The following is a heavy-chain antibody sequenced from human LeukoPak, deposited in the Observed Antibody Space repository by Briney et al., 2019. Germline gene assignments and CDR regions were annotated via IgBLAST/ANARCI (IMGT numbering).Heavy chain of an antibody. Sequence: GESLKISCKGSGYNFTNYWIAWVRQMPGKGLEWMGIVYPGDSDIRYSPSFQGQVTISADKSINTAYLQWSSLKASDSAMYYCARQGNDTTGSTWTWGQGTLVTVSS. J-gene: IGHJ5*02. CDR3: ARQGNDTTGSTWT. D-gene: IGHD3-22*01. V-gene: IGHV5-51*01. CDR1: GYNFTNYW. CDR2: VYPGDSDI.